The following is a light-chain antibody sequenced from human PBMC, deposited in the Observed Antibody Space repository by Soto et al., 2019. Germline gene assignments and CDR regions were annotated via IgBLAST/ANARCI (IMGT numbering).Light chain of an antibody. Sequence: QAVVKQPPSVSAAPGQMVTISCSGSGSNIARNYVSWYQQLPGTAPRLLIYDNDKRPSGIPDRFSGSKSGTSATLGITGLQTGDEAEYYCGTWDSSLSVFVFGTGTKVTVL. J-gene: IGLJ1*01. CDR3: GTWDSSLSVFV. CDR1: GSNIARNY. V-gene: IGLV1-51*01. CDR2: DND.